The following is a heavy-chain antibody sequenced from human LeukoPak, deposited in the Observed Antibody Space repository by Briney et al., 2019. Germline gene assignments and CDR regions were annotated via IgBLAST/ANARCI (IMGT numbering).Heavy chain of an antibody. V-gene: IGHV3-23*01. CDR3: AKDMWMQLSTAFDY. J-gene: IGHJ4*02. Sequence: GGSLRLSCAASGFTFSSYGMSWVRQAPGKGLEWVSAISGSGGSTYYADSVKGRFTISRDNSKNTLYLQMNSLRAEDTAVYYCAKDMWMQLSTAFDYWGQGTLVTVSS. D-gene: IGHD5-18*01. CDR1: GFTFSSYG. CDR2: ISGSGGST.